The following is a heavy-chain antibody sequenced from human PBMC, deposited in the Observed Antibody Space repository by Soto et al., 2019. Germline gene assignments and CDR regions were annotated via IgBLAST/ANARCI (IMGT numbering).Heavy chain of an antibody. Sequence: GEAVQSSGEGCGESFSSYWSCWVHQMPGKGLECMGIIHPHDSDTTYSPSFQGQVTISADKSISIAYLQWSSLKASDTAMYYCAILRPPFEWRHAVSYMDVWVTGTSVTGSS. V-gene: IGHV5-51*07. CDR2: IHPHDSDT. D-gene: IGHD3-3*01. CDR3: AILRPPFEWRHAVSYMDV. J-gene: IGHJ6*03. CDR1: GESFSSYW.